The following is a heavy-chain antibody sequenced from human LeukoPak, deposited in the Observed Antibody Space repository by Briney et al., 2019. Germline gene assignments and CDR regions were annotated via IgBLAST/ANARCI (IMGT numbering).Heavy chain of an antibody. J-gene: IGHJ6*03. CDR2: MNPNSGNT. Sequence: GASVKVSCKASGYTFTSYDINWVRQATGQGLEWMGWMNPNSGNTGYAQKFQGRVTMTRNTSISTAYMELSSLRSEDTAVYYCARGARNYYYYYMDVWGKGTTVTVSS. V-gene: IGHV1-8*01. CDR3: ARGARNYYYYYMDV. CDR1: GYTFTSYD.